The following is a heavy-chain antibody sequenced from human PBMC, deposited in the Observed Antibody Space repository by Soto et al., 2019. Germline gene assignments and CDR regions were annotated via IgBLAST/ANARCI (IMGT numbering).Heavy chain of an antibody. CDR1: GFPFSSYS. D-gene: IGHD6-6*01. V-gene: IGHV3-21*01. CDR3: AIIIEYSSSSPTY. J-gene: IGHJ4*02. CDR2: ISSSSSYI. Sequence: GGSLRLSCAASGFPFSSYSMNWVRQAPGKGLEWVSSISSSSSYIYYADSVKGRFTISRDNAKNSLYLQMNSLRAEDTAVYYCAIIIEYSSSSPTYWGQGTLVTVSS.